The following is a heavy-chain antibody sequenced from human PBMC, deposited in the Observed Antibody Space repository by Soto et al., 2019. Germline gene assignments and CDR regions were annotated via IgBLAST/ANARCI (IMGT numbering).Heavy chain of an antibody. CDR1: GGSSSSSSYY. J-gene: IGHJ6*02. CDR2: IYYSGST. Sequence: SETLSLTCTVSGGSSSSSSYYWGWIRQPPGKGLEWIGSIYYSGSTYYNPSLKSRVTISVDTSKNQFSLKLSSVTAADTAVYYCARLRYSSSSDDYYYYGMDVWGQGTTVTVSS. V-gene: IGHV4-39*01. CDR3: ARLRYSSSSDDYYYYGMDV. D-gene: IGHD6-6*01.